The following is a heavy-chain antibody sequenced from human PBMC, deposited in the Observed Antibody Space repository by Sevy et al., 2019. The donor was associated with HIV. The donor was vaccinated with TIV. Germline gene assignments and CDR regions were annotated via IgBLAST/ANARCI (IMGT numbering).Heavy chain of an antibody. CDR2: ISWDGGST. J-gene: IGHJ6*02. Sequence: GGSLRLSCAASGFTFDDYTMHWVRQAPGKGLEWVSLISWDGGSTYYADSVKGRYTISRDNSKNSLYLQMNSLRTEDTSLYYCAKGTAGIAAAGIQEYYYYYYGMDVWGQGTTVTVSS. D-gene: IGHD6-13*01. CDR1: GFTFDDYT. CDR3: AKGTAGIAAAGIQEYYYYYYGMDV. V-gene: IGHV3-43*01.